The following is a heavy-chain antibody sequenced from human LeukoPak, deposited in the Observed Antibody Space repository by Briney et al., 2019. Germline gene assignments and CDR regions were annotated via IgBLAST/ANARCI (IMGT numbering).Heavy chain of an antibody. CDR3: ARVRGESPRWFDP. CDR1: GFTFSSYW. J-gene: IGHJ5*02. CDR2: INSDGNST. V-gene: IGHV3-74*01. Sequence: GGSLRLSCAASGFTFSSYWMHWVRQAPGKGLVWVSRINSDGNSTNYADSVKGRFTISIDNAKNTLYLQMNSLRAEDMAMYYCARVRGESPRWFDPWGQGTLVTVSS. D-gene: IGHD3-10*01.